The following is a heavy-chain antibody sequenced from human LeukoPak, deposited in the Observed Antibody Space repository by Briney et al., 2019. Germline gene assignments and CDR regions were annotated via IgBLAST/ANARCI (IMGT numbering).Heavy chain of an antibody. Sequence: GGSLRLSCAASGFTFSSYEMNWVRQAPGKGLEWVSYISSSGSTIYYADSVKGRFTISRDNSENTLYLQMNSLRAEDTAVYYCAKATGYLLWGQGTLVTVSS. V-gene: IGHV3-48*03. CDR2: ISSSGSTI. CDR1: GFTFSSYE. D-gene: IGHD1-14*01. CDR3: AKATGYLL. J-gene: IGHJ4*02.